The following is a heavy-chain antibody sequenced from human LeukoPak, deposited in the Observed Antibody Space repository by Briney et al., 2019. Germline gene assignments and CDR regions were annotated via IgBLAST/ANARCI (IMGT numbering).Heavy chain of an antibody. J-gene: IGHJ5*02. V-gene: IGHV1-2*02. CDR3: ARGQQLDRGRENNWFDP. Sequence: GASVKVSCKASGYTFTGYYMHWVRQAPGQGLEWMGWINPNSGGTNYAQKFQGRVTMTRDTSISTAYMELSRLRSDDTAVYYCARGQQLDRGRENNWFDPWGQGTLVTVSS. CDR2: INPNSGGT. D-gene: IGHD6-13*01. CDR1: GYTFTGYY.